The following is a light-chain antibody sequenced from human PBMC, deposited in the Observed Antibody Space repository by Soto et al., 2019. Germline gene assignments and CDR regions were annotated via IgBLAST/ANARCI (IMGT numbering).Light chain of an antibody. Sequence: QSVLTQPASVSGSPGQSITISCTGTSXDIGSYNLVSWYQHHPGKAPKLMIYEGSKRPSGVSNRFSGSKSGNTASLTISGLQAEDEADYYCCSYSTSGTFVFGSGTKVTVL. CDR3: CSYSTSGTFV. CDR1: SXDIGSYNL. V-gene: IGLV2-23*01. J-gene: IGLJ1*01. CDR2: EGS.